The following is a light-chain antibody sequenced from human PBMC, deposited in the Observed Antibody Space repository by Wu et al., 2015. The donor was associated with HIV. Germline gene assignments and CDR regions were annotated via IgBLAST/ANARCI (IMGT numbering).Light chain of an antibody. J-gene: IGKJ2*03. CDR2: GAS. V-gene: IGKV3-15*01. CDR1: QSVSSN. CDR3: QQYNNWPGYS. Sequence: EILLTQSPGTLSLSPGERATLSCRASQSVSSNLAWYQQKPGQAPRLLIYGASTRATGIPARFSGSGSGTEFTLTISSLQSEDFAVYYCQQYNNWPGYSFGQGTKLEIK.